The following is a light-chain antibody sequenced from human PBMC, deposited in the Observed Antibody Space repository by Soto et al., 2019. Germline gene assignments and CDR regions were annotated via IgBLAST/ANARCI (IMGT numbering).Light chain of an antibody. CDR1: QNISIW. J-gene: IGKJ1*01. Sequence: DIQMTQSPSTLSASVGDRVTITCRASQNISIWLAWYQQRPGRAPRLLIYDSSSLESGVPSTFSGSGSGTEFSLTISNLRPDDFATYYCQQYNSYSRTFGQGTKVDIK. V-gene: IGKV1-5*01. CDR2: DSS. CDR3: QQYNSYSRT.